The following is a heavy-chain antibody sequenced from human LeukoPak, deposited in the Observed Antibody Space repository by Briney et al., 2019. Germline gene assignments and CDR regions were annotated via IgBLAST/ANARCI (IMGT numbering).Heavy chain of an antibody. J-gene: IGHJ2*01. Sequence: GGSLRLSCAASGFTFSSYAMSWVRQAPGKGLEWVSAISGSGGSTYYADSVKGRFTISRDNSKNTLYLQMNSLRAEDTAVYYCARAEGSYWYFDLWGRGTLVTVSS. V-gene: IGHV3-23*01. CDR2: ISGSGGST. CDR3: ARAEGSYWYFDL. CDR1: GFTFSSYA.